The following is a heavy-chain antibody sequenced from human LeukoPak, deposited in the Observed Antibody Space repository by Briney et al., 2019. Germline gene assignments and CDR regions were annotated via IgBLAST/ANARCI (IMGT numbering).Heavy chain of an antibody. CDR1: GYTFTSNG. V-gene: IGHV1-18*01. CDR3: ARDRGDFWSGYYPSDY. Sequence: ASVKVSCKASGYTFTSNGTSWVRQAPGQGLEWMGWISAYNGNTNYAQKLQGRATMTTDTSTSTDYMELRSLRSDDTAVYYCARDRGDFWSGYYPSDYWGQGTLVTVSS. J-gene: IGHJ4*02. CDR2: ISAYNGNT. D-gene: IGHD3-3*01.